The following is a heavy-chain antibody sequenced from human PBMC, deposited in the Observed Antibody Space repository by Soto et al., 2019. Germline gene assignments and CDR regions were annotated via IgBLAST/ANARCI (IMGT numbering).Heavy chain of an antibody. Sequence: PGESLKISCKGSGYSFTSYWIGWVRQMPGKGLEWMGMIYPGDSDTRYSPSFQGQVTISVDKTTSTAYLQWRSLKASDTAVYYCARHYYCNPKLKYYFFYGLDVWGQGTTVXVSS. CDR2: IYPGDSDT. CDR1: GYSFTSYW. V-gene: IGHV5-51*01. J-gene: IGHJ6*02. CDR3: ARHYYCNPKLKYYFFYGLDV. D-gene: IGHD3-22*01.